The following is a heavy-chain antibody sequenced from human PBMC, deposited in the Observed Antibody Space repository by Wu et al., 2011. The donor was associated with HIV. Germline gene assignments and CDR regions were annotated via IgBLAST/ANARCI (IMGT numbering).Heavy chain of an antibody. D-gene: IGHD4-17*01. CDR3: ARDLGGQVTTPGYFGLDV. CDR2: IKPNSGGT. V-gene: IGHV1-2*02. Sequence: QVQLVQSGAEVKKPGSSVKVSCKASGATFSSYAISWVRQAPGQGLEWMGWIKPNSGGTKFAPKFQGRVAMTRDTSINTAFMELDGLTFDDTAVYYCARDLGGQVTTPGYFGLDVWGQGTTVSVSS. J-gene: IGHJ6*02. CDR1: GATFSSYA.